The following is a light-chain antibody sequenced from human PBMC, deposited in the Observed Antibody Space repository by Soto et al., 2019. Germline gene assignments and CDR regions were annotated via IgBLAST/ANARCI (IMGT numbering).Light chain of an antibody. CDR3: QQYDSFPIT. Sequence: DIQMTQSPSTLSASIGDSVTITCRASQSIRTWLAWHQQKPGKAPNLLIYRASSLGSGVSSRFSGSGSGTEFTLTSSSLQPGDFATYYCQQYDSFPITFGQGTRLEIK. J-gene: IGKJ5*01. V-gene: IGKV1-5*03. CDR1: QSIRTW. CDR2: RAS.